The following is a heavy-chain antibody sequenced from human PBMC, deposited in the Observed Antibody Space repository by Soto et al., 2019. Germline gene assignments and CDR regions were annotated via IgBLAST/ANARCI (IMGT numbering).Heavy chain of an antibody. CDR3: ARDRVEYSSSWSPRYNWFDP. V-gene: IGHV4-31*03. Sequence: SETLSLTCTVSGGSISSGGYYWSWIRQHPGKGLEWIGYIYYSGSTYYNPSLKSRVTISVDTSKNQFSLKLSSVTAADTAVYYCARDRVEYSSSWSPRYNWFDPWGQGTLVTVSS. CDR2: IYYSGST. J-gene: IGHJ5*02. CDR1: GGSISSGGYY. D-gene: IGHD6-13*01.